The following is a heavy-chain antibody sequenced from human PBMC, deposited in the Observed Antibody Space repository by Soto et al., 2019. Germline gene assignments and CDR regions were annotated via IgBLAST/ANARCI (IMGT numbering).Heavy chain of an antibody. D-gene: IGHD6-19*01. Sequence: VQLVESGGGVVQPGGSLRLSCAASGFTFSTYAMQWVRQAPGKGLEWVSSITNSGRSTYYADSVKGRFTISRDNSKNTLYLQMNSLRAEDTAVYYCAKRGAFNSGWVGDFDNWGQGTLVTVSS. CDR1: GFTFSTYA. CDR2: ITNSGRST. CDR3: AKRGAFNSGWVGDFDN. V-gene: IGHV3-23*04. J-gene: IGHJ4*02.